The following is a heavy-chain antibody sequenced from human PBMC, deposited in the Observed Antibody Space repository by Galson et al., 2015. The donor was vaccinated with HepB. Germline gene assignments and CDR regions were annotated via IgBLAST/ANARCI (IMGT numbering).Heavy chain of an antibody. Sequence: SVKVSCKASGYTFTSYAMNWVRQAPGQGLEWMGWINTNTGNPTYAQGFTGRFVFSLDTSVSTAYLQISSLKAEDTAVYYCARGSTTGGSSWYTRWFDPWGQGTLVTVSS. CDR3: ARGSTTGGSSWYTRWFDP. V-gene: IGHV7-4-1*02. CDR2: INTNTGNP. D-gene: IGHD6-13*01. CDR1: GYTFTSYA. J-gene: IGHJ5*02.